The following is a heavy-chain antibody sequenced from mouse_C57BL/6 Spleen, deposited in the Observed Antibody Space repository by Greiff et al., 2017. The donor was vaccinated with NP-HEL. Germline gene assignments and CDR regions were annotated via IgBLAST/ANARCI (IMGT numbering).Heavy chain of an antibody. CDR1: GYTFTDYE. CDR3: TRPGPPYYFDY. D-gene: IGHD3-3*01. J-gene: IGHJ2*01. V-gene: IGHV1-15*01. CDR2: IDPETGGT. Sequence: QVQLQQSGAELVRPGASVTLSCKASGYTFTDYEMHWVKQTPVHGLEWIGAIDPETGGTAYNQKFKGKAILTADKSSSTAYMELRSLTSEDSAVYYCTRPGPPYYFDYWGQGTTLTVSS.